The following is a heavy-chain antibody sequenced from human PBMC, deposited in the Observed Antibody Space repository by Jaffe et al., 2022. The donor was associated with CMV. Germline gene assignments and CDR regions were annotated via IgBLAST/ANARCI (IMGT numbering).Heavy chain of an antibody. Sequence: EVQLVESGGGLVKPGGSLRLSCAASGFTFSSYSMNWVRQAPGKGLEWVSSISSGSSYMYYADSVKGRFTISRDNAKNSLYLQMNSLRAEDTAVYYCARDRSSNYDFWGGYQGLGMDVWGQGTTVTVSS. D-gene: IGHD3-3*01. CDR1: GFTFSSYS. CDR3: ARDRSSNYDFWGGYQGLGMDV. V-gene: IGHV3-21*01. CDR2: ISSGSSYM. J-gene: IGHJ6*02.